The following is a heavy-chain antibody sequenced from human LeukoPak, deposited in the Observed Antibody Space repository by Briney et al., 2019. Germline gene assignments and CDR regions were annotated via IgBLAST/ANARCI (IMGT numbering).Heavy chain of an antibody. CDR1: GFTFSSYA. V-gene: IGHV3-30*04. Sequence: GRSLRLSCAASGFTFSSYAMHWVRQAPGKGLEWVAVISYDGSNKYYADPVKGRFTISRDNAKNSLYLQMNSLRAEDTAVYYCASRVRGGRWLYNWFDPWGQGTLVTVSS. CDR3: ASRVRGGRWLYNWFDP. J-gene: IGHJ5*02. CDR2: ISYDGSNK. D-gene: IGHD5-24*01.